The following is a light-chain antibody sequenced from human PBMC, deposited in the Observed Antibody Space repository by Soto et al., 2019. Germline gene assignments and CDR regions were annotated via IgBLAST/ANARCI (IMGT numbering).Light chain of an antibody. CDR1: QGISNY. J-gene: IGKJ3*01. V-gene: IGKV1-27*01. Sequence: DIQMTQSPSSLSASVGDTVTITCRASQGISNYLAWYQQRPGKIPTLLIVAASTLHSGFPSRFSGSGSGTDFTLTISSLQPEDVATYYCQKYNSAPLTFGPGTTVDIK. CDR3: QKYNSAPLT. CDR2: AAS.